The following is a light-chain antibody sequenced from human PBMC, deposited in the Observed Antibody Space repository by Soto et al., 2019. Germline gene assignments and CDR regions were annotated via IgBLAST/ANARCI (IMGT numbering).Light chain of an antibody. CDR3: SSSTSSSTVV. J-gene: IGLJ2*01. V-gene: IGLV2-14*01. CDR2: DVS. CDR1: SSDVGRYNY. Sequence: QSALTQPASVSGSPGQSITISCTGTSSDVGRYNYVSWCQQHPGKAPKLIIYDVSNRPSGVSNRFSGSKSGNTASLTISGLQAEDEADYYCSSSTSSSTVVFGGGTKLTVL.